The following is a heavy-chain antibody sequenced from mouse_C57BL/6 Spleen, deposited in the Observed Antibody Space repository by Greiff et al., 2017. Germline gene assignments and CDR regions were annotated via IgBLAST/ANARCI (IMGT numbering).Heavy chain of an antibody. CDR2: IHPSVSDT. J-gene: IGHJ3*01. CDR1: GYTFTSYW. Sequence: QVQLQQPGAELVKPGASVKVSCKASGYTFTSYWMHWVKQRPGQGLEWIGRIHPSVSDTNYNQKFKGKATLTVDKSSSTAYMQRSSLTSEDAAVYYCATGYDYDQAWFDYWGQGTLVTVSA. V-gene: IGHV1-74*01. CDR3: ATGYDYDQAWFDY. D-gene: IGHD2-4*01.